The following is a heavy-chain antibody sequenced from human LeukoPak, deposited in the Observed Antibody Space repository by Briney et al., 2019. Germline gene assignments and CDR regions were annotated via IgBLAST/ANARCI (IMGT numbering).Heavy chain of an antibody. CDR3: ARLRLYAFDI. V-gene: IGHV3-21*01. D-gene: IGHD4-17*01. J-gene: IGHJ3*02. CDR2: ISSSSSYI. Sequence: GVSLRLSCAASGFTFSSYSMNWVRQAPGKGLEWVSSISSSSSYIDYADSVKGRFTISRDNAKNSLYLQMNSLRAEDTAVYYCARLRLYAFDIWGQGTMVTVSS. CDR1: GFTFSSYS.